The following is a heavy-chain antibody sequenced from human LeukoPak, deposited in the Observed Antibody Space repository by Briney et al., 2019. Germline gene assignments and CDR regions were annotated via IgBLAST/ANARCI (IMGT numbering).Heavy chain of an antibody. J-gene: IGHJ6*03. V-gene: IGHV1-46*01. D-gene: IGHD4-17*01. CDR1: GYTFSNYY. CDR2: INPSGGST. CDR3: ARDSGTVTTLGSYYYYYMDV. Sequence: ASVKVSCKASGYTFSNYYIHWVRQAPGQGLEWMGIINPSGGSTTYAQKFQGRVTMTMDTSTSTVYMELSSLRSEDTAVYYCARDSGTVTTLGSYYYYYMDVWGKGTTVTVSS.